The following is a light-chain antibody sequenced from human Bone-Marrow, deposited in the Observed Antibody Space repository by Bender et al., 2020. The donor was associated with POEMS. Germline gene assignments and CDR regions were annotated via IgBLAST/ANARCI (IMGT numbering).Light chain of an antibody. CDR2: DVS. J-gene: IGLJ3*02. Sequence: QSALTQPASVSGSPGQSITISCTGTGSDVGTYKLVSWYQKHPGKAPKLIIYDVSERPSGVSNRWSGSKSGNTASLTISGLQGEDEANYYCCSYAGSSTWVFGGGTKVTVL. CDR3: CSYAGSSTWV. CDR1: GSDVGTYKL. V-gene: IGLV2-23*02.